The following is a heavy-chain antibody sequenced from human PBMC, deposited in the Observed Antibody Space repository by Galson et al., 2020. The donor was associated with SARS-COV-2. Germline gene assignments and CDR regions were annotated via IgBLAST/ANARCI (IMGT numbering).Heavy chain of an antibody. V-gene: IGHV1-2*02. D-gene: IGHD6-13*01. J-gene: IGHJ4*02. CDR1: GYTFTAYF. CDR2: INPNTGGT. Sequence: GESLKISCKPSGYTFTAYFIHWVRQAPGQGLEWMGWINPNTGGTNSAQKFQGRVTMTRYTSFSTAYLELNNLTSDDTAVYYCARAPPEQHLDYWGQGTLVTVSS. CDR3: ARAPPEQHLDY.